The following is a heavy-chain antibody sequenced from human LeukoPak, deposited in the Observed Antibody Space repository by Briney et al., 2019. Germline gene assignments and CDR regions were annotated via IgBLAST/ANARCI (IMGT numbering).Heavy chain of an antibody. CDR3: VREELDYDGNAYHSDY. CDR2: ISGSGGST. CDR1: GFTFSSYA. V-gene: IGHV3-23*01. J-gene: IGHJ4*02. Sequence: PGGSLRLSCAASGFTFSSYAMSWVRQAPGKGLEWVSAISGSGGSTYYADSVKGRFTISRDNSKNSLYLHMNSLRAEDTAVYYCVREELDYDGNAYHSDYWGQGTLVTVSS. D-gene: IGHD3-22*01.